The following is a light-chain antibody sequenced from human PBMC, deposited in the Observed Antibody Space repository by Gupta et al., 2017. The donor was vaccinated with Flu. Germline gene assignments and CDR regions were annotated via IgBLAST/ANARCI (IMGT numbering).Light chain of an antibody. Sequence: ERATLSCRASQSVTSNYIAWYQQKPGQAPRLLIYCASNRATGIPDRFSGSGSGADFTLTISRLEPEDFAVFYCQQYGSSRWTFGQGTKVEV. J-gene: IGKJ1*01. CDR3: QQYGSSRWT. CDR2: CAS. CDR1: QSVTSNY. V-gene: IGKV3-20*01.